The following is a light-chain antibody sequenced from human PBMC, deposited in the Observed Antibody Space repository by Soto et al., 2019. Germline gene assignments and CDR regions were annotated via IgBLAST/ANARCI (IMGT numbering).Light chain of an antibody. J-gene: IGLJ2*01. CDR3: SSFAGSTNLI. CDR1: SSDVGAYDY. CDR2: AVT. Sequence: QSVLTQPPSASGSPGQSVTISCTGTSSDVGAYDYVSWYQQHPGKAPKLLIYAVTKRPSGVPDRFSGSRSGNTASLTVSGLQDEDEADYFCSSFAGSTNLIFGGGTKVTVL. V-gene: IGLV2-8*01.